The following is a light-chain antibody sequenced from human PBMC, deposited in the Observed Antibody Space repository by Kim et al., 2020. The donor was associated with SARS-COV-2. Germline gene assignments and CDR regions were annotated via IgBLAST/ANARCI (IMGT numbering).Light chain of an antibody. CDR3: QQRSNWPRYS. CDR1: QTVGSY. Sequence: EIVLTQSPATLSLSPGERATLSCRASQTVGSYLAWYQQKPGQAPRLLIYDASTRATGIPASFSVSGSGTDFTLTISSLEPEDFAVYYCQQRSNWPRYSFGQGTKLEI. CDR2: DAS. V-gene: IGKV3-11*01. J-gene: IGKJ2*03.